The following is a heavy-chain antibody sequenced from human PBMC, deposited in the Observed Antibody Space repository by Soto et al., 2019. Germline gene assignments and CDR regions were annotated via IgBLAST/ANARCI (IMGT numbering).Heavy chain of an antibody. CDR2: IYYSGST. D-gene: IGHD3-22*01. Sequence: SETLSLTCTVSGGSVSSGSYYWSWIRQPPGKGLEWIGYIYYSGSTNYNPSLKSRVTISVDTSKNQFSLKLSSVTAADTAVYYCARESGPVVIAPFDYWGQGTLVTVSS. V-gene: IGHV4-61*01. CDR1: GGSVSSGSYY. CDR3: ARESGPVVIAPFDY. J-gene: IGHJ4*02.